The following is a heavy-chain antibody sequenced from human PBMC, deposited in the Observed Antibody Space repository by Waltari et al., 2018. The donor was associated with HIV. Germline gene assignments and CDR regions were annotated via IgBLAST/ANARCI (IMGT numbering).Heavy chain of an antibody. CDR1: GFSSSSEA. CDR3: ARDAAPPEY. Sequence: QVQLVESGGGVVQPGRSLRLSCAAHGFSSSSEAMHWVRQAPGKGLEWVAAISYDGRNKFYADSVKGRFTISRDNSKNTVYVEMSSLSPEDTAVYFCARDAAPPEYWGQGTLVTVSS. CDR2: ISYDGRNK. J-gene: IGHJ4*02. V-gene: IGHV3-30*04.